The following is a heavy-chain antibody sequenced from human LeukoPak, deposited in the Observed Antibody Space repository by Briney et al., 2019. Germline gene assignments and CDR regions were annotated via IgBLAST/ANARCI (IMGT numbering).Heavy chain of an antibody. D-gene: IGHD3-22*01. V-gene: IGHV4-34*01. J-gene: IGHJ4*02. Sequence: SETLSLTCAVYGGSFSGYYWSWIRQPPGKGLEWIGEINHSGSTNYNPSLKSRVTISVDTSKNQFSLKLSSVTAADTAVYYCARRAPRRYYYDSSGYYGYWGQGTLVTVSS. CDR2: INHSGST. CDR3: ARRAPRRYYYDSSGYYGY. CDR1: GGSFSGYY.